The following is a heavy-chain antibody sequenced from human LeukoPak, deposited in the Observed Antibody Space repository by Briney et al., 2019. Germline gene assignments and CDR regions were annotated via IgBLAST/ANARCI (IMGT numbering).Heavy chain of an antibody. CDR2: IIPIFGTA. D-gene: IGHD3-22*01. J-gene: IGHJ4*02. CDR3: ARAPYYYDSSGYYRDY. CDR1: GYTFTSYY. Sequence: GASVKVSCKASGYTFTSYYMHWVRQAPGQGLEWMGGIIPIFGTANYAQKFQGRVTITADESTSTAYMELSSLRFEDTAVYYCARAPYYYDSSGYYRDYWGQGTLVTVSS. V-gene: IGHV1-69*13.